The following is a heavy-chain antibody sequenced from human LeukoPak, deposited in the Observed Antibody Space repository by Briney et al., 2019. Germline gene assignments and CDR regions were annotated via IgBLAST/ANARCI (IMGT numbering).Heavy chain of an antibody. Sequence: PSDTLSLTCVVSGYSISSGNWWGWIRQPPGKGLEWIGSIYYSGSTYYNPSLKSRVTISVDTPKNQFSLKLSSVTAADTAVYYCARDYSSGWYVVNWGQGTLVTVSS. J-gene: IGHJ4*02. CDR3: ARDYSSGWYVVN. V-gene: IGHV4-28*03. CDR1: GYSISSGNW. CDR2: IYYSGST. D-gene: IGHD6-19*01.